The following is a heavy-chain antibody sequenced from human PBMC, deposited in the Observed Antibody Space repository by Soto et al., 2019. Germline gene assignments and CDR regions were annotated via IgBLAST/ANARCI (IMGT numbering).Heavy chain of an antibody. J-gene: IGHJ4*02. CDR2: MNPNSGNT. CDR1: GYTFTSYD. D-gene: IGHD6-19*01. V-gene: IGHV1-8*01. CDR3: ASFGIAVARMWTYDY. Sequence: ASVKVSCKASGYTFTSYDINWVRQATGQGLEWMGWMNPNSGNTGYAQKFQGRVTMTRNTSISTAYMELSSLRSEDTAAYYCASFGIAVARMWTYDYWGQGTLVTVYS.